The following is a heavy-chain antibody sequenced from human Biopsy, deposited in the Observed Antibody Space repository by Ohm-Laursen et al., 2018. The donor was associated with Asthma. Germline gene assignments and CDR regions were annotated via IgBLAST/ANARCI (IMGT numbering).Heavy chain of an antibody. V-gene: IGHV1-69*13. J-gene: IGHJ6*02. D-gene: IGHD1-26*01. CDR3: ARPDPGRPIVYYYYGMDV. Sequence: ASVKVSCKASGDTFGSYAISWVRQAPGQGLEWMGGISPIFGRVNYAQKFEGRATITADLFTRTAYMELSSLRSDATAVYYCARPDPGRPIVYYYYGMDVWGQGTTVTVYS. CDR2: ISPIFGRV. CDR1: GDTFGSYA.